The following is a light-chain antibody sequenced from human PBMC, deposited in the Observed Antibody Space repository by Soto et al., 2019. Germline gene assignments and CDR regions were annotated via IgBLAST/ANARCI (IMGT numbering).Light chain of an antibody. V-gene: IGKV3-15*01. CDR3: QQYNNWPPFT. CDR2: GAS. J-gene: IGKJ3*01. CDR1: QSVSSS. Sequence: EIVMTQSPATLSVSPGERVTLSCRASQSVSSSLAWYQQKPGQAPRLLIYGASTRATGIPARFSGSGSGTEFNLTISRLQSEDFAVYYCQQYNNWPPFTFGPGTKVDIK.